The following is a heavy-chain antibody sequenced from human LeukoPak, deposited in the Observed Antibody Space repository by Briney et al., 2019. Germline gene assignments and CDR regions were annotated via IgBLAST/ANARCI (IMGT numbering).Heavy chain of an antibody. CDR1: GYTFTGYY. CDR3: ARVYGSGSSDY. D-gene: IGHD3-10*01. Sequence: ASVKVSCKASGYTFTGYYMHWVREAPGQGLEWMGWINPNSGGTNYAQKFQGRVTMTRDTSISTAYMELSRLRSDDAAVYYCARVYGSGSSDYWGQGTLVTVSS. V-gene: IGHV1-2*02. J-gene: IGHJ4*02. CDR2: INPNSGGT.